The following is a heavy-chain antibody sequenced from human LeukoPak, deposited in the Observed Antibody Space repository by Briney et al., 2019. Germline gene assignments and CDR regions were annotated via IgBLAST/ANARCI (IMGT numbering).Heavy chain of an antibody. CDR3: PRQSYASGWNPFDY. D-gene: IGHD6-19*01. Sequence: GGSLRLSCAASGFTFSNYAMSWVRQAPGKGLEWVSTISGGGVTTYYADSAKGRFTISRDNSKNTMFLQMNSLRADDTAVYYCPRQSYASGWNPFDYWGQGVLVTVSS. CDR1: GFTFSNYA. J-gene: IGHJ4*02. V-gene: IGHV3-23*01. CDR2: ISGGGVTT.